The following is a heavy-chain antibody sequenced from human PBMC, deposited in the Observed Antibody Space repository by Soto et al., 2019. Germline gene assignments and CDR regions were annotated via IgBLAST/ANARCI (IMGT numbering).Heavy chain of an antibody. V-gene: IGHV4-30-4*01. Sequence: QVQLRESGPGLVMPSQTLSLTCTVSGDSISSGNKYWSWIRQAPGKGLEWIGYIFSSGTTYYNPSLKSRLNMSLDTSPNQFSLRLASVTDADSAVYYCARVPSPFDYYYAMDVWGQGTTVTVSS. CDR2: IFSSGTT. CDR1: GDSISSGNKY. D-gene: IGHD3-16*01. CDR3: ARVPSPFDYYYAMDV. J-gene: IGHJ6*02.